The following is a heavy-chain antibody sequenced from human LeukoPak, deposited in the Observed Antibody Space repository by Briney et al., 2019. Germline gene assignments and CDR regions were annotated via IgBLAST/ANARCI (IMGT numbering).Heavy chain of an antibody. CDR3: ARVPYSSGWYAVWNFDL. CDR1: GFTFSSYS. Sequence: PGGSLRLSCAASGFTFSSYSMNWVRQAPGKGLEWVSSISSSSSYIYYADSVKGRFTTSRDNAKNSLYLQMNSLRAEDTAVYYCARVPYSSGWYAVWNFDLWGRGTLVTVSS. J-gene: IGHJ2*01. D-gene: IGHD6-19*01. CDR2: ISSSSSYI. V-gene: IGHV3-21*01.